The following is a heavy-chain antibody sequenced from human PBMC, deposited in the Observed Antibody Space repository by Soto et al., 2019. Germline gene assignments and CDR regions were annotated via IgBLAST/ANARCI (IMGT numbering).Heavy chain of an antibody. D-gene: IGHD4-17*01. Sequence: GASVKVSCKASGYTFTSYAMHWVRQAPGQRLEWMGWINAGNGNTKYSQKFQGRVTITRDTSASTAYMELSSLRSEDTAVYYCARSSIDYGDLRYWGQGTLVTVSS. CDR3: ARSSIDYGDLRY. CDR2: INAGNGNT. J-gene: IGHJ4*02. CDR1: GYTFTSYA. V-gene: IGHV1-3*01.